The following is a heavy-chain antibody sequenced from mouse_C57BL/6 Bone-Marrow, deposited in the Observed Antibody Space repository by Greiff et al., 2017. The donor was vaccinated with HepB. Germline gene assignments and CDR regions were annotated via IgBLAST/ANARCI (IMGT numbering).Heavy chain of an antibody. Sequence: EVQVVESGGGLVKPGGSLKLSCAASGFTFSSYTMSWVRQTPEKRLEWVATISGGGGNTYYPDSVKGRFTISRDNAKNTLYLQMSSLRSEDTALYYCARHGNPYYYAMDYWGQGTSVTVSS. V-gene: IGHV5-9*01. D-gene: IGHD2-1*01. CDR1: GFTFSSYT. CDR2: ISGGGGNT. J-gene: IGHJ4*01. CDR3: ARHGNPYYYAMDY.